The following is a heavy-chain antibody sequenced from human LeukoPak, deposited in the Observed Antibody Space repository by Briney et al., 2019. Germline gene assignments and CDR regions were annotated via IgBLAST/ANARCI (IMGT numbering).Heavy chain of an antibody. Sequence: GGSLRLSCAASGFTFSSYWMSWVRQAPGKGLEWVANIKQDGSEKYYVDSVKGRFTISRDNAKNSLYLQMNSLRAEGTAVYYCARHNTWSQLEWLSYDAFDIWGQGTMVTVSS. D-gene: IGHD3-3*01. CDR1: GFTFSSYW. CDR3: ARHNTWSQLEWLSYDAFDI. CDR2: IKQDGSEK. V-gene: IGHV3-7*01. J-gene: IGHJ3*02.